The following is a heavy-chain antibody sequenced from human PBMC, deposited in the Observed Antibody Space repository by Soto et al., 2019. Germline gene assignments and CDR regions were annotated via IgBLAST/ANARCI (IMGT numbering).Heavy chain of an antibody. V-gene: IGHV1-18*04. CDR3: ARDLSSWYVSYYYGMDV. CDR2: ISAYNGNT. D-gene: IGHD6-13*01. J-gene: IGHJ6*02. CDR1: GYTFTSYG. Sequence: ASVKVSCKASGYTFTSYGISWLRQAPGQGLEWMGWISAYNGNTNYAQKLQGRVTMTTDTSTSTAYMELRSLRSDDTAVYYCARDLSSWYVSYYYGMDVWGQGTTVTVSS.